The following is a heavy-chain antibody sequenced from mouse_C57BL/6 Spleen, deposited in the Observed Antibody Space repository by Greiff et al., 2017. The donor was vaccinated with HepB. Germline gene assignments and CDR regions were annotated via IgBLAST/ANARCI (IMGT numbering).Heavy chain of an antibody. CDR2: ISSGGDYI. J-gene: IGHJ4*01. Sequence: EVKLVESGEGLVKPGGSLKLSCAASGFTFSSYAMSWVRQTPEKRLEWVAYISSGGDYIYYADTVKGRFTISRDNARNTLYLQMSSLKSEDTAMYYCTRDLYYDYDEGGRSYAMDYWGQGTSVTVSS. CDR3: TRDLYYDYDEGGRSYAMDY. V-gene: IGHV5-9-1*02. D-gene: IGHD2-4*01. CDR1: GFTFSSYA.